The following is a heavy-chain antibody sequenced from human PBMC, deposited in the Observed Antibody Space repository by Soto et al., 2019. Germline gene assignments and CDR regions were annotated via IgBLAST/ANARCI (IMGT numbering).Heavy chain of an antibody. CDR3: ARDPRVGNWFDP. CDR2: IWYDGSNK. Sequence: QVQLVESGGGVVQPGRSLRLSCAASGFTLSSYGMHWVRQAPGKGLEWVAVIWYDGSNKYYADSVKGRFTISRDNSKNTLYLQMNSLRAEDTAVYYCARDPRVGNWFDPWGQGTLVTVSS. V-gene: IGHV3-33*01. D-gene: IGHD1-26*01. J-gene: IGHJ5*02. CDR1: GFTLSSYG.